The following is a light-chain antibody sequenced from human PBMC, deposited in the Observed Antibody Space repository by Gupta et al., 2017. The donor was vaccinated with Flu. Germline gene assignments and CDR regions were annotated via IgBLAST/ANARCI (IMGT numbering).Light chain of an antibody. CDR3: HVWDSSSDHPNYV. Sequence: SYVLTQPPSVSVAPGKTATITCGGNNIGDKSVHWYQQKPGQAPVLVVYDESDRPSGIPERFSGANSGNTATLTSSRVEAGDEADYYCHVWDSSSDHPNYVFGPGTKVTVL. CDR2: DES. V-gene: IGLV3-21*03. CDR1: NIGDKS. J-gene: IGLJ1*01.